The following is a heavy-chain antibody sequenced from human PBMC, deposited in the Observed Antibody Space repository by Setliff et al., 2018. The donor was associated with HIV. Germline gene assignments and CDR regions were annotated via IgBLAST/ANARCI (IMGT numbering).Heavy chain of an antibody. D-gene: IGHD4-4*01. Sequence: ASVKVSCKASGYTFNTYDLVWVRQTSGQGLEWMGSMNANSGSAVYAPQFQGRVTMTRNTSIGTAYMDMSSLRSEDTAVYYCARGVTTIQYWGQGSLVTVSS. V-gene: IGHV1-8*02. CDR3: ARGVTTIQY. J-gene: IGHJ4*02. CDR1: GYTFNTYD. CDR2: MNANSGSA.